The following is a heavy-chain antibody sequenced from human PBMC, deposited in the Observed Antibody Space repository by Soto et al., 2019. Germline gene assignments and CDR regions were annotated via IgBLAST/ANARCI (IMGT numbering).Heavy chain of an antibody. J-gene: IGHJ4*02. CDR1: GFTFSSDA. D-gene: IGHD2-15*01. CDR3: ANNGAGGQTRVYCSGGSCRFDY. Sequence: EVQLLESGGGLVQPGGSLRLSCAASGFTFSSDAMSWVRQAPGKGLEWVSTMSGGAASAYYADSVKGPFTISRDNPKKALYLQMNSLRAGGRAVYCCANNGAGGQTRVYCSGGSCRFDYWGRGTLVTVSS. CDR2: MSGGAASA. V-gene: IGHV3-23*01.